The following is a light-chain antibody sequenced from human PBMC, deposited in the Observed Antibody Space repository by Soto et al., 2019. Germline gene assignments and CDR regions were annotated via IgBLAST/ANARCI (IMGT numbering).Light chain of an antibody. V-gene: IGKV3-20*01. CDR3: QQYGDRPRT. CDR2: GAS. CDR1: QSVSSSY. J-gene: IGKJ1*01. Sequence: EIVLTQSPGTLSLSPWERATLSCRASQSVSSSYLAWYQQKPGQAPRLLIYGASSRATGIPDRFSGSGSGTEFTLTISSLESEDFAVYFCQQYGDRPRTFGQGTKVDIK.